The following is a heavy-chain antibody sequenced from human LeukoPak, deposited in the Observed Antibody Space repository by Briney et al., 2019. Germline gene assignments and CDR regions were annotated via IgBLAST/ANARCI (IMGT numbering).Heavy chain of an antibody. V-gene: IGHV1-2*06. CDR1: GYTFSGYY. CDR3: ARDRKNWYSYGSRGQWLVFPWFDP. Sequence: GASVKVSCKASGYTFSGYYMHWVRQAPGQGLEWMGRINPNSGGTNYAQKFQGRVTMTRDTSISTAYMELSRLRSDDTAVYYCARDRKNWYSYGSRGQWLVFPWFDPWGQGTLVTVSS. D-gene: IGHD6-19*01. CDR2: INPNSGGT. J-gene: IGHJ5*02.